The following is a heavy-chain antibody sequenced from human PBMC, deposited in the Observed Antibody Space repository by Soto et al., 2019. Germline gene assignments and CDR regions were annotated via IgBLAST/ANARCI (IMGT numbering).Heavy chain of an antibody. Sequence: PGESLKISCKASAYSSANFWIGWVRQMPGKGLEWMGIIYPGDSDTRYSPSFQGQVTISADKSISTAYLQWSSLKASDTAMYYCARTSAAGKYYYGMDVWGQGTTVTVSS. D-gene: IGHD6-13*01. J-gene: IGHJ6*02. CDR2: IYPGDSDT. CDR1: AYSSANFW. V-gene: IGHV5-51*01. CDR3: ARTSAAGKYYYGMDV.